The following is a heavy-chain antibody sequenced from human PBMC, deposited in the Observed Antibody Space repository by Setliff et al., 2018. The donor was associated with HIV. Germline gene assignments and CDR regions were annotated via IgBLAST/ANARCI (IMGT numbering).Heavy chain of an antibody. CDR2: INHSGST. D-gene: IGHD3-3*01. CDR1: GGSVSSGGYY. V-gene: IGHV4-39*02. J-gene: IGHJ4*01. Sequence: PSETLSLTCTVSGGSVSSGGYYWSWIRQTPGKGLEWLGEINHSGSTAYNLALESRVSMSIDTSKNQFSLKLTSVTAADTAIYYCARGRDYTGSWFRPFYLDFWGHGNLVTVSS. CDR3: ARGRDYTGSWFRPFYLDF.